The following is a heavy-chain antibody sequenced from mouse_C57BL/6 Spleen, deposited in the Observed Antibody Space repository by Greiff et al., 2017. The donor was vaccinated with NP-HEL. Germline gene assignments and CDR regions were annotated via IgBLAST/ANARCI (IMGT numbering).Heavy chain of an antibody. J-gene: IGHJ2*01. Sequence: QVQLQQSGAELVKPGASVKLSCKASGYTFTSYWMHWVKQRSGQGLEWIGMIHPNSGSTNYNEKFKSKATLTVDKSSSTAYMQLSSLTSEDSAVYYCARREAVIIDYWGQGTTLTVSS. CDR1: GYTFTSYW. CDR2: IHPNSGST. CDR3: ARREAVIIDY. V-gene: IGHV1-64*01. D-gene: IGHD2-12*01.